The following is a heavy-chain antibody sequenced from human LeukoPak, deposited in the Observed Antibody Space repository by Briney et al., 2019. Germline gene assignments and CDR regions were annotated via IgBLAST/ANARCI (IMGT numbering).Heavy chain of an antibody. J-gene: IGHJ4*02. Sequence: GGSLRLSCAASGFTFSSYSMHWVRQAPGKGLEWVAVISYDGSNKYYADSVKGRFTISRDNSKNTLYLQMNSLRAEDTAVYYCAREIWSAAGAHFDYWGQGTLVTVSS. V-gene: IGHV3-30*03. D-gene: IGHD6-13*01. CDR3: AREIWSAAGAHFDY. CDR1: GFTFSSYS. CDR2: ISYDGSNK.